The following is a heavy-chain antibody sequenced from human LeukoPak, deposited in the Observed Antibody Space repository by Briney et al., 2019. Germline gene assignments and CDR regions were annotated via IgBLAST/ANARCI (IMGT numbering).Heavy chain of an antibody. CDR2: IYYSGTT. V-gene: IGHV4-31*03. J-gene: IGHJ6*02. CDR1: GGSISSGGYY. Sequence: SETLSLTCTVSGGSISSGGYYWSWIRQHPGKGLEWIGCIYYSGTTYYHPSLTSRVAISVDTSKNQFSLKLSSVTAADTAVYYCARDEVGDYYYGMDVWGQGTTVTVSS. CDR3: ARDEVGDYYYGMDV.